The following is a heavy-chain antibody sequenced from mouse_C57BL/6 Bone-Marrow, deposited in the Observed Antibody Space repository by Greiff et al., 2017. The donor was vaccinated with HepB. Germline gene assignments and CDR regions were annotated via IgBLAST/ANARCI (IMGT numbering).Heavy chain of an antibody. Sequence: VKLQESGAELVRPGASVTLSCKASGYTFTDYEMHWVKQTPVHGLEWIGAIDPETGGTAYNQKFKGKAILTADKSSSTAYMELRSLTSEDSAVYYCTKEGVVATRAMDYWGQGTSVTVSS. CDR2: IDPETGGT. CDR3: TKEGVVATRAMDY. CDR1: GYTFTDYE. J-gene: IGHJ4*01. D-gene: IGHD1-1*01. V-gene: IGHV1-15*01.